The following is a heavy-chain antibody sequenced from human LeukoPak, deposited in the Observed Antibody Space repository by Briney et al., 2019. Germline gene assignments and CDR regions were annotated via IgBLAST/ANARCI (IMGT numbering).Heavy chain of an antibody. CDR1: GGSISSTGHY. D-gene: IGHD5-24*01. J-gene: IGHJ4*02. Sequence: SETLSLTCTVSGGSISSTGHYWGWIRQPPGTGLEWIGSIYYSGITYYNPSLRSRVTISLDTSNNQVSLKLNSVTAADTAVYYCAGRRDEYGSYFDYWGQGTLVTVSS. CDR3: AGRRDEYGSYFDY. V-gene: IGHV4-39*01. CDR2: IYYSGIT.